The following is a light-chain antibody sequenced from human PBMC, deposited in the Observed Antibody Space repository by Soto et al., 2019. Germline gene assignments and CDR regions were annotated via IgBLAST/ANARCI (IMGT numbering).Light chain of an antibody. V-gene: IGKV3-11*01. CDR2: DAS. Sequence: EIVLTQSPATLSLSAGERATLSCRASQSVSSYLIWYQQKPGQAPRLLIYDASNRATGIPARFSGSGSGTDFTLTISSLEPEDFAVYYCQQRSKWPLTFGGGTKVEIK. J-gene: IGKJ4*01. CDR3: QQRSKWPLT. CDR1: QSVSSY.